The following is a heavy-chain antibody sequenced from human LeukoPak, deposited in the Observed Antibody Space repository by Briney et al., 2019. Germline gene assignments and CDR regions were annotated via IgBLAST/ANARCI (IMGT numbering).Heavy chain of an antibody. Sequence: SGPTLVNPTRTLTLTCTFSGFSGGTSGVGVGWIGQPPGKALEWLGLSYWDDDKRYTPSLKSTFTITKDTSKNQVVFTMTNMDPVDTATYYCTHGFDSSGYPYYFDSWGQGTLVTVSS. CDR3: THGFDSSGYPYYFDS. CDR1: GFSGGTSGVG. J-gene: IGHJ4*02. V-gene: IGHV2-5*02. D-gene: IGHD3-22*01. CDR2: SYWDDDK.